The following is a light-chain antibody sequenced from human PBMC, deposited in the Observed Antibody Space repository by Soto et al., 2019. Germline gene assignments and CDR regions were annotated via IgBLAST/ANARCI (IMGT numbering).Light chain of an antibody. V-gene: IGLV2-14*01. J-gene: IGLJ1*01. CDR2: EVS. CDR3: SSYTSSSTQV. CDR1: GSDVGGYNY. Sequence: QSALTQPASVSGSPGQSITLSCTGTGSDVGGYNYVSWYQQHPGKAPKLMIFEVSNRPSGVSNRFSGSKSGNTASLTISGLQAEDEADYYCSSYTSSSTQVFGTGTKLTVL.